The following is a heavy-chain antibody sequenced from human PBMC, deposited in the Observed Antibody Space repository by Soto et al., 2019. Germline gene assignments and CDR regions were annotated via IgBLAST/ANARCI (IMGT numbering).Heavy chain of an antibody. Sequence: EVQLVESGGGLVKPGGSLRLSCAASGFTFSSYSMNWVRQAPGKGLEWVSSISSSSSYIYYADSVKGRFTISRYNAKNSLYLQMNSLRAEDTAVYYCARDYYDSSGYLAPLDYWGQGTLVTVSS. D-gene: IGHD3-22*01. J-gene: IGHJ4*02. CDR1: GFTFSSYS. CDR2: ISSSSSYI. V-gene: IGHV3-21*01. CDR3: ARDYYDSSGYLAPLDY.